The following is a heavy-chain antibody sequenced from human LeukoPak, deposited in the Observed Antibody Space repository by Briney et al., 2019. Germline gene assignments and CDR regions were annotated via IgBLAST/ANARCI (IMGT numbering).Heavy chain of an antibody. Sequence: ASVKVSCKVSGYTLTELSMHWVRQAPGKGLEWMGGFDPEDGETIYAQKFQGRVTMTEDTSTDTAYMELSSLRSEDTAVYYCATDRRWEPNNWFDPWGQGTLVTVSS. CDR3: ATDRRWEPNNWFDP. J-gene: IGHJ5*02. CDR1: GYTLTELS. CDR2: FDPEDGET. D-gene: IGHD1-26*01. V-gene: IGHV1-24*01.